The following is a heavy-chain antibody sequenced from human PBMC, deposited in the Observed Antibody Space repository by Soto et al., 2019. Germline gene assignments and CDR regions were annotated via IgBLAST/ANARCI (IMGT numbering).Heavy chain of an antibody. J-gene: IGHJ5*02. V-gene: IGHV1-69*01. CDR3: ARGGAIFGVVIHKWFDP. Sequence: QVQLVQSGAEVKKPGSSVKVSCKASGGTFSSYAISWVRQAPGQGLEWMGGIIPIFGTANYAQKFQGRVTITADESTSTAYMELSSLRSEDTAVYYCARGGAIFGVVIHKWFDPWGQGTLVTVSS. CDR2: IIPIFGTA. D-gene: IGHD3-3*01. CDR1: GGTFSSYA.